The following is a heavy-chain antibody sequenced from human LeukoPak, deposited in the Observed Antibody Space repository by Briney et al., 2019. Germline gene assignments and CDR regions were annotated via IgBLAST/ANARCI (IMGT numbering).Heavy chain of an antibody. D-gene: IGHD1-26*01. CDR1: GGSFSGYY. Sequence: SETLSLTCAVYGGSFSGYYWSLIRRPPGKGLEWIGEINHSGSTNYNPSLKSRVTISVDTSKNQFSLKLSSVTAADTAVYYCARGPELFDYWGQGTLVTVSS. CDR2: INHSGST. CDR3: ARGPELFDY. V-gene: IGHV4-34*01. J-gene: IGHJ4*02.